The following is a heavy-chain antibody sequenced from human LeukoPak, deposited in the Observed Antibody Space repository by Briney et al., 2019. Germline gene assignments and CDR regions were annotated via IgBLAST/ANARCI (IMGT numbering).Heavy chain of an antibody. Sequence: SETLSLTCTVSGGSLSSSSYYWGWIRQPPGKGLEWIGSIYYSGSTYYNPSLKSRVTISVDTSKNQFSLKLSSVTAADTAVYYCARHVDTAMVYFDYWGQGTLVTVSS. CDR3: ARHVDTAMVYFDY. CDR2: IYYSGST. V-gene: IGHV4-39*01. D-gene: IGHD5-18*01. J-gene: IGHJ4*02. CDR1: GGSLSSSSYY.